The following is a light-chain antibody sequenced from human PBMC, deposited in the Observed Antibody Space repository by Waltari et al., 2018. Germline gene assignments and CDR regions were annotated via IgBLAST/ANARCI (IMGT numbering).Light chain of an antibody. J-gene: IGLJ3*02. Sequence: QLVLTQSPSASASLGASVKLTCTLSSGTSSNIIAWHQQQPEKGPRYLMKVNSDGSHSKGDEIPDRFSGSSSGAERYLTISSLQSEDEADYYCQTGGHGTWVFGGGTKLTVL. CDR2: VNSDGSH. CDR1: SGTSSNI. CDR3: QTGGHGTWV. V-gene: IGLV4-69*01.